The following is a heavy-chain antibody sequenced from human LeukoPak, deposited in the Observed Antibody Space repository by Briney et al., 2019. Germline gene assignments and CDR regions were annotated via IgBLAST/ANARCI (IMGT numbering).Heavy chain of an antibody. CDR2: IKQDGSEK. CDR3: ARDYYDSRGYSRGYFDY. J-gene: IGHJ4*02. V-gene: IGHV3-7*01. D-gene: IGHD3-22*01. CDR1: GFTFSSYW. Sequence: PGGSLRLSRAASGFTFSSYWMSWVRQAPGKGLEWVANIKQDGSEKYYVDSVKGRFTISRDNAKNSLYLQMNSLRAEDTAVYYCARDYYDSRGYSRGYFDYWGQGTLVTVSS.